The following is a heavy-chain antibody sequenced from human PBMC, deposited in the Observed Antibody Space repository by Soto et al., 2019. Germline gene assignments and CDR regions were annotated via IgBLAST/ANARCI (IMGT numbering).Heavy chain of an antibody. CDR2: INHSGST. V-gene: IGHV4-34*01. Sequence: SETLSLTCAVYGGSFSGYYWSWIRQPPGKGLEWIGEINHSGSTNYNPYLKSRVTISVDTSKNQFSLKLSSGTAADTAVYYCARGGSISAAAGTYYFDYWGQGTLVTVSS. D-gene: IGHD6-13*01. CDR3: ARGGSISAAAGTYYFDY. J-gene: IGHJ4*02. CDR1: GGSFSGYY.